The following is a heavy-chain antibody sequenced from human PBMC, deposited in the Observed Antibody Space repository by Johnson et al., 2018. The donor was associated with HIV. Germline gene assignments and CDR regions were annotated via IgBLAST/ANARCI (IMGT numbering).Heavy chain of an antibody. CDR1: GFRFSTCA. CDR3: ARVSQQQGGVYDAFDI. CDR2: ISYDGSDK. Sequence: QVQLMESGGGVVQPGRSLRLSCVASGFRFSTCAIHWVRQAPGKGLEWVALISYDGSDKYYADSLKARFTISRDNSKNTLYLQMNSLRAEDTAVYYCARVSQQQGGVYDAFDIWGRGTMVTVSS. D-gene: IGHD6-13*01. J-gene: IGHJ3*02. V-gene: IGHV3-30*19.